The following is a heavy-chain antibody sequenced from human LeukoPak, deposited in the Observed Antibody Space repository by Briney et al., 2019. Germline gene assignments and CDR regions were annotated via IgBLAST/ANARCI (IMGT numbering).Heavy chain of an antibody. J-gene: IGHJ4*02. CDR2: ISYDGSNK. Sequence: GRSLRLSCAASGFTFSSYAMHWVRQAPGKGLEWVAVISYDGSNKYYADSVKGRFTISRDNSKNTLYLQMNSPRAEDTAVYYCARGHYYDSRGNYFDYWGQGTLVTVSS. V-gene: IGHV3-30*01. D-gene: IGHD3-22*01. CDR1: GFTFSSYA. CDR3: ARGHYYDSRGNYFDY.